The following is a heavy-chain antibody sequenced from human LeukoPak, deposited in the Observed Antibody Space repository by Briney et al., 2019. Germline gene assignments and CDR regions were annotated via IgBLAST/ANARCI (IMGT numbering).Heavy chain of an antibody. CDR2: ISGGGGTT. V-gene: IGHV3-23*01. Sequence: PGGSLRLSCAASGFTFTNYVVSWVRQAPGKGLEWASSISGGGGTTYYADSVKGRFAISRDNSKDTLYLQMNSLRAEDTAVYYCAKDHNSGWYRLGDYWGQGTLVTVSS. CDR3: AKDHNSGWYRLGDY. D-gene: IGHD6-19*01. J-gene: IGHJ4*02. CDR1: GFTFTNYV.